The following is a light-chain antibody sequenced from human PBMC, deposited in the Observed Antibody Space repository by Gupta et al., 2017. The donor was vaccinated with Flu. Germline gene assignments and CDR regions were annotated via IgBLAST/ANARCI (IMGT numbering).Light chain of an antibody. CDR3: QQDSNVPHT. J-gene: IGKJ3*01. V-gene: IGKV1-33*01. CDR2: DAS. CDR1: QDITNY. Sequence: DIQMTQSPSSLSASVGDRVTITCQASQDITNYLNWYQQKPGKAPKLLIYDASNLETGVPSRFSGSGSGTHFTFTISSLQPEDVATYYCQQDSNVPHTFGHGTKVDIK.